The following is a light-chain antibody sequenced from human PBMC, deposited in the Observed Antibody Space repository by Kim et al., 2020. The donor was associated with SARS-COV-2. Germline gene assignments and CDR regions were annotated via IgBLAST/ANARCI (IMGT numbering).Light chain of an antibody. J-gene: IGKJ1*01. V-gene: IGKV1-27*01. CDR1: QGISNY. Sequence: SSVGDRVTITCRASQGISNYLAWYQQKPGKVPKLLIYAASTLQSGVPSRFSGSGSGTDFTLTISSLQPEDVATYYCQKYNSAPRTFGQGTKVDIK. CDR2: AAS. CDR3: QKYNSAPRT.